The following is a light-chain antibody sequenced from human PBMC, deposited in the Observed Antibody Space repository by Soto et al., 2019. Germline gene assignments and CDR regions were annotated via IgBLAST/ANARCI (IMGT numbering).Light chain of an antibody. CDR3: AAWDDSLNGVV. J-gene: IGLJ2*01. V-gene: IGLV1-44*01. CDR2: SSN. CDR1: SSNIGSNS. Sequence: QSVLTQPPSASGTPGQRVTISCSGSSSNIGSNSVNWYQQLPGTAPKLLMYSSNQRPSGVPDRFSGSKSGTSASLAISGLKSEDAADYYCAAWDDSLNGVVFGGGTKLTVL.